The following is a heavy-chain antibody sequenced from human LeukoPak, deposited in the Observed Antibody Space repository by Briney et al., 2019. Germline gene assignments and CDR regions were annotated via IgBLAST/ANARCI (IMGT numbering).Heavy chain of an antibody. Sequence: PSETLSLTCAVYGGSFSGYYWSWIRQPPGKGLEWIGEIDHSGSTNYNPSLKSRVTISVDTSKNQFSLRLTSVTAADTAVYYCARQRDVGRSSIGCYGHGAFDIWGRGTVVTVSS. J-gene: IGHJ3*02. CDR2: IDHSGST. CDR1: GGSFSGYY. CDR3: ARQRDVGRSSIGCYGHGAFDI. V-gene: IGHV4-34*01. D-gene: IGHD2-2*01.